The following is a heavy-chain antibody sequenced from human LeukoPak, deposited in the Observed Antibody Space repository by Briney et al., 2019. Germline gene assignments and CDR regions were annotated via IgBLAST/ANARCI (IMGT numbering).Heavy chain of an antibody. CDR3: ARDGSLTGGINWLDP. J-gene: IGHJ5*02. V-gene: IGHV1-69*05. CDR1: GGTFSSYA. Sequence: GASVKVSCKASGGTFSSYAISWVRQAPGQGLEWMGGIIPIFGTANYAQKFQGRVTITTDESTSTAYMELSSLRSEDTAVYYCARDGSLTGGINWLDPWGQGTLVTVSS. CDR2: IIPIFGTA. D-gene: IGHD3-16*01.